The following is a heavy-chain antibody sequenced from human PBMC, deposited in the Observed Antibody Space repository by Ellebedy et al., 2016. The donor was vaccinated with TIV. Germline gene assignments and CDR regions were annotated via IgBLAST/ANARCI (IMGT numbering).Heavy chain of an antibody. D-gene: IGHD1-1*01. CDR2: IYHSGNS. V-gene: IGHV4-30-2*01. Sequence: SETLSLXCTVSGGSISSGGYSWSWIRQPPGKGLEWIGYIYHSGNSHYNPSLKSRVTMSVDRSKNQFSLKLSSVTAADTAVYFCARTGVQLRPLAFDMWGQGTMVTVSS. J-gene: IGHJ3*02. CDR3: ARTGVQLRPLAFDM. CDR1: GGSISSGGYS.